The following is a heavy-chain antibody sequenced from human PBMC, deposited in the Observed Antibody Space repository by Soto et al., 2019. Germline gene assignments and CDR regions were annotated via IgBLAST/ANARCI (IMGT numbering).Heavy chain of an antibody. CDR2: ILVGGST. J-gene: IGHJ3*02. Sequence: EVQMLESGGGLAQPGGSLRLSCAVPGFICSSYDISRVRQAPGQGLAWVSTILVGGSTHYEDSVQGRFTISRDTSKNTVYLHMNSLAAGDTAVYYCAKATATGGGAFEIYGQGTMVTVSS. V-gene: IGHV3-23*01. CDR1: GFICSSYD. CDR3: AKATATGGGAFEI. D-gene: IGHD1-1*01.